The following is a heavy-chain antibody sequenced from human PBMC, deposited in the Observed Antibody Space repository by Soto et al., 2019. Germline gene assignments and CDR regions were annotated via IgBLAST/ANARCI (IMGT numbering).Heavy chain of an antibody. CDR3: TKASSDRHHMDV. Sequence: GGSLRLSCATSGFTFSNFVMRWARQTPGKGLEWVSTITSTGGDTYYTDSVKGRFTISRDNSKNTLYLQMSSLRAEDTALYYCTKASSDRHHMDVWGQGTTATVSS. CDR2: ITSTGGDT. J-gene: IGHJ6*02. CDR1: GFTFSNFV. V-gene: IGHV3-23*01.